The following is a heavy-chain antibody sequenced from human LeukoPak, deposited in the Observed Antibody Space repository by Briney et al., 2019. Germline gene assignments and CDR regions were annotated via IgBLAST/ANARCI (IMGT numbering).Heavy chain of an antibody. CDR3: ARSAGILTGRYIDY. CDR1: GGSISKYY. J-gene: IGHJ4*02. Sequence: PSETLSLTCTFSGGSISKYYWTWIRQPPGKGLEWIGYIYYNGDTNYNLSLKSRVTISVDTSKNQLSLKMRSVTAADTAVYYCARSAGILTGRYIDYWGQGTLVTVSS. D-gene: IGHD3-9*01. V-gene: IGHV4-59*01. CDR2: IYYNGDT.